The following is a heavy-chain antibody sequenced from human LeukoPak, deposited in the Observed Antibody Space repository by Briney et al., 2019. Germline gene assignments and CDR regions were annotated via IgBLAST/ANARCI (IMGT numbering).Heavy chain of an antibody. CDR3: ARLYSNYGFGSGYFDL. Sequence: GEALKISSEGSGCSFTSYWIGWVRQMPGKGLEWMGIIYPGDSDTRYSPSFQGQVTISADKSISTAYLQWSSLKASDTAMYYCARLYSNYGFGSGYFDLWGRGTLVTVSS. J-gene: IGHJ2*01. D-gene: IGHD4-11*01. CDR1: GCSFTSYW. CDR2: IYPGDSDT. V-gene: IGHV5-51*01.